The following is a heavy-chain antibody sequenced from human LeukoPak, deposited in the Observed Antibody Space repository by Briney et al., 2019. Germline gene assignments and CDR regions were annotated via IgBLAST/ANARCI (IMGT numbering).Heavy chain of an antibody. J-gene: IGHJ4*02. CDR3: ARDDGSSSWYSGYFDY. D-gene: IGHD6-13*01. CDR1: GGSISRSSYY. Sequence: SETLSLTCTFSGGSISRSSYYWGWIRQPRGKGLEWIGRIYCSGSTYNNPSLKSQVTISVDKSKNQYSVKLCAVTAADTAVYYCARDDGSSSWYSGYFDYWSQGTLVTVSS. V-gene: IGHV4-39*07. CDR2: IYCSGST.